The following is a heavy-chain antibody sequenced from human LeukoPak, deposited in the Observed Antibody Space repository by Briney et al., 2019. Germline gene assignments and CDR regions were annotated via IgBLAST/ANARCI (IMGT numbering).Heavy chain of an antibody. CDR1: GGSISSYY. Sequence: SETLSLTCTVSGGSISSYYWSWIRQPPGKGLEWIGYIYYSGSTNYNPSLKSRVTISVDTSKNQFSLKLSPVTAADTAVYYCARTPPWSGWYERDPIWGQGTMVTVSS. J-gene: IGHJ3*02. D-gene: IGHD6-19*01. CDR2: IYYSGST. V-gene: IGHV4-59*01. CDR3: ARTPPWSGWYERDPI.